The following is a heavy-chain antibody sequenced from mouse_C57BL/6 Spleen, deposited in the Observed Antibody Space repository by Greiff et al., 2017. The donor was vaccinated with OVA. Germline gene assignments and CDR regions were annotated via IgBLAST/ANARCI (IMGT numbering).Heavy chain of an antibody. CDR1: GYTFTSYG. Sequence: VKLQESGAELARPGASVKLSCKASGYTFTSYGISWVKQRTGQGLEWIGEIYPRSGNTYYNEKFKGKATLTADKSSSTAYMELRSLTSEDSAVYFCARSGEFYFDYWGQGTTLTVSS. CDR3: ARSGEFYFDY. CDR2: IYPRSGNT. D-gene: IGHD4-1*01. J-gene: IGHJ2*01. V-gene: IGHV1-81*01.